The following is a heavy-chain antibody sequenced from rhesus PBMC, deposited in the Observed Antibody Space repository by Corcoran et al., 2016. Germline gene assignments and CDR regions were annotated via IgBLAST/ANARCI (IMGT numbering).Heavy chain of an antibody. J-gene: IGHJ3*01. D-gene: IGHD4-29*01. CDR1: GYTFPSYY. CDR2: INPGTSNT. Sequence: QVQLVQSGAEVKKPGAAVKLSCKASGYTFPSYYINWVRQAPGQVLEWIDWINPGTSNTGYVQQCRSSVTRTRDTSARTAYMELRSLGSEDTSGYYCTRDGREWDAFDFWGQGLRVTVSS. CDR3: TRDGREWDAFDF. V-gene: IGHV1S9*01.